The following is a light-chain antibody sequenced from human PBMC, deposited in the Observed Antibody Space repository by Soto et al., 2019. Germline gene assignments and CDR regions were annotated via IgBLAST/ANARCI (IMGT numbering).Light chain of an antibody. CDR1: QGVNRYY. CDR2: GAS. J-gene: IGKJ4*01. Sequence: VLTQSPCTLSLSPGERATLSCRASQGVNRYYLAWYQQKPGQAPRLLISGASTRATGIPDRFSGSGSGTDFTLTISRLEPEDFAVYYCQQYSSSPLTFGGGTKVDIK. CDR3: QQYSSSPLT. V-gene: IGKV3-20*01.